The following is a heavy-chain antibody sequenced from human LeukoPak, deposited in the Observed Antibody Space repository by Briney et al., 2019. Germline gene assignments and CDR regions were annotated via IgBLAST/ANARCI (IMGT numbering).Heavy chain of an antibody. V-gene: IGHV3-30*02. D-gene: IGHD6-19*01. CDR3: AKDAKKYSSAWYEDY. J-gene: IGHJ4*02. CDR2: IRYDGSNK. CDR1: GFTFSSYG. Sequence: PGGSLRLSCAASGFTFSSYGMHWVRQAPGEGLEWVAFIRYDGSNKNFVDSVKGRFTISRDNSKNTLYLQMNSLRAEDTAVYYCAKDAKKYSSAWYEDYWGQGTLVTVSS.